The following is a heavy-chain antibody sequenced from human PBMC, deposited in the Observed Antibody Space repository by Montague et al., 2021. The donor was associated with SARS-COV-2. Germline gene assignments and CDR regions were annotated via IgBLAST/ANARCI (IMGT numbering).Heavy chain of an antibody. CDR1: GASISTSLYY. CDR2: FYVGGTT. V-gene: IGHV4-61*02. CDR3: ARGPLLWFGESPLHDAFHL. J-gene: IGHJ3*01. D-gene: IGHD3-10*01. Sequence: TLSLTCTVSGASISTSLYYWSWVRQPAGKGLEYIGCFYVGGTTNYNPSLQSRVSMSADTSKNQFSLELTSVTASDSAIYYCARGPLLWFGESPLHDAFHLWGQGTMVTVSS.